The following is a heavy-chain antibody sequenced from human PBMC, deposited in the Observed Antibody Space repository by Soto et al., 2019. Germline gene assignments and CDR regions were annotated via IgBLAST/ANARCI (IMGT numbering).Heavy chain of an antibody. Sequence: SETLSLTCTVSGGSISSGGYHWSWIRQHPGKGLEWIGEIYHSGSTNYNPSLKSRVTISVDKSKNQFSLKLSSVTAADTAVYYCARFNSGNYYEAFDIWGQGTMVTVSS. J-gene: IGHJ3*02. D-gene: IGHD1-26*01. CDR2: IYHSGST. CDR3: ARFNSGNYYEAFDI. V-gene: IGHV4-39*07. CDR1: GGSISSGGYH.